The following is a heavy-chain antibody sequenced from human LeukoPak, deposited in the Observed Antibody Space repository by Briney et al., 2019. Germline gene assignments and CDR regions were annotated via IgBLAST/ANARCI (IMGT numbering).Heavy chain of an antibody. CDR2: VSYTGRT. V-gene: IGHV4-59*08. J-gene: IGHJ4*02. CDR3: AGGPIGFCSSSSCRFDN. CDR1: GGSLSGHY. D-gene: IGHD2-2*01. Sequence: LETLSLTCTVSGGSLSGHYWSWIRQPPGKRLEWIGYVSYTGRTKYNPSLQSRVTISIDTSKNEFSLKLTSVTAADTAVYYCAGGPIGFCSSSSCRFDNWGQGTLVTVSS.